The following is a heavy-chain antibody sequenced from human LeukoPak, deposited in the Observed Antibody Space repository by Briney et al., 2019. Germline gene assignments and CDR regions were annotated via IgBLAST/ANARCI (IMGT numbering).Heavy chain of an antibody. J-gene: IGHJ4*02. Sequence: SETLSLTCNVSGDSIRGYYWSWIRQPPGKGLEWIGYFYNGNTQYNPSLRSRVTISGDTSKNLFSLKLSSVTAADTAVYYCARLANYYGGDYWGQGTLVTVSS. CDR2: FYNGNT. V-gene: IGHV4-59*12. CDR3: ARLANYYGGDY. D-gene: IGHD3-10*01. CDR1: GDSIRGYY.